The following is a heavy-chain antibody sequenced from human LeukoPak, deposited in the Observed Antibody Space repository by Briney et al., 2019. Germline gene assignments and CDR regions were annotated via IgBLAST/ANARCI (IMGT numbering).Heavy chain of an antibody. V-gene: IGHV3-49*04. CDR1: GFTFSSYA. Sequence: GSLRLSCAASGFTFSSYAMSWVRQAPGKGLEWVGFIRSKAYGGTTEYAASVKGRFTISRDDSKSIAYLQMNSLKTEDTAVYYCTRESTPELFFDYWGQGTLVTVSS. CDR3: TRESTPELFFDY. CDR2: IRSKAYGGTT. J-gene: IGHJ4*02. D-gene: IGHD3-10*01.